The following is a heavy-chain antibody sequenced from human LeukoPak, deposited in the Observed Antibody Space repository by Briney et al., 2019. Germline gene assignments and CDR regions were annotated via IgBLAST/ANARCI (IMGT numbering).Heavy chain of an antibody. V-gene: IGHV3-7*01. D-gene: IGHD4-17*01. J-gene: IGHJ3*02. CDR3: ARAHGQDDYGDGSAFDI. Sequence: GGSLRLSCAASGFTFSSYWMSWVRQAPGKGLEWVANIKQDGSEKYYVDSVKGRFTISRDNAENSLYLQMNSLRAEDTAVYYCARAHGQDDYGDGSAFDIWGQGTMVTVSS. CDR1: GFTFSSYW. CDR2: IKQDGSEK.